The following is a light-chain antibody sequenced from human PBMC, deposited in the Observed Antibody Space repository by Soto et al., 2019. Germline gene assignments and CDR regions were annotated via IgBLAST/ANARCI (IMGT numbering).Light chain of an antibody. J-gene: IGLJ1*01. V-gene: IGLV3-21*02. Sequence: SYDLTQPPSVSVAPGQTASITCGGHNIGSKTVHWYRQTPGQAPVLVVYDDSDRPSGIPERFSGSNSGNTATLTISRVEAGDEADYYCQVWDSITDHSVFGTGTKVTV. CDR2: DDS. CDR3: QVWDSITDHSV. CDR1: NIGSKT.